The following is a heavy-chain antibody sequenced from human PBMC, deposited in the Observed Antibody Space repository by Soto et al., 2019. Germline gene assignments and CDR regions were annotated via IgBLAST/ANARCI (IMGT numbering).Heavy chain of an antibody. Sequence: QVQLMQSGAEVKKPGASVKVSCKASGDTFTDSYIHWVRQAPGQGLEWMGTVNPSGGHTTYAQNFLGRVNMTRDTSTSTLYMELTSMTSDDTAVYYCARGGHVVVVTAALDYWGQGTLVTVSS. D-gene: IGHD2-21*02. CDR1: GDTFTDSY. CDR2: VNPSGGHT. CDR3: ARGGHVVVVTAALDY. V-gene: IGHV1-46*01. J-gene: IGHJ4*02.